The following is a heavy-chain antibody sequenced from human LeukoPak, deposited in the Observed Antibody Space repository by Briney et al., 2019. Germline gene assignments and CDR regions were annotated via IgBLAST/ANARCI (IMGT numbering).Heavy chain of an antibody. CDR3: AKDIGEYYDSTAPDY. J-gene: IGHJ4*02. CDR1: GFTVSSNY. V-gene: IGHV3-53*05. D-gene: IGHD3-22*01. Sequence: GGSLRLSCAASGFTVSSNYMSWVRQAPGKGLEWVSVIYSGGSTYYADSVKGRFTISRDNAKNSLYLQMNSLRAEDTALYYCAKDIGEYYDSTAPDYWGQGTLVTVSS. CDR2: IYSGGST.